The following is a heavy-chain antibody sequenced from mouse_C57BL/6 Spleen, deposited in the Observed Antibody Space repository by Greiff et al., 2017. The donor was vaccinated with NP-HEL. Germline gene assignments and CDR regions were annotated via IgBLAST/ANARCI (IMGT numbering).Heavy chain of an antibody. V-gene: IGHV1-82*01. CDR2: IYPGDGDT. Sequence: QVHVKQSGPELVKPGASVKISCKASGYAFSSSWMNWVKQRPGKGLEWIGRIYPGDGDTNYNGKFKGKATLTADKSSSTAYMQLSSLTSEDSAVYFGARSYYYGSSHLDYWGQGTTRTVSS. D-gene: IGHD1-1*01. CDR1: GYAFSSSW. CDR3: ARSYYYGSSHLDY. J-gene: IGHJ2*01.